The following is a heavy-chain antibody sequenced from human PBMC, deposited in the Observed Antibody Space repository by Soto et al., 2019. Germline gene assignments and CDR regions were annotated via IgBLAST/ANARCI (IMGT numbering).Heavy chain of an antibody. V-gene: IGHV3-23*01. CDR3: ANDRGGFTSGWEFFDF. CDR1: GVAFSFYS. J-gene: IGHJ4*02. Sequence: EVALLESGGGLVQPGGSLRLSCEVSGVAFSFYSMSWVRQAPGKGLERVASISGNGATTYYAASGKGRFTFSRDNSKNTVHLQMNSLRGEDTAVYYCANDRGGFTSGWEFFDFWGQGTLVTVSS. CDR2: ISGNGATT. D-gene: IGHD6-19*01.